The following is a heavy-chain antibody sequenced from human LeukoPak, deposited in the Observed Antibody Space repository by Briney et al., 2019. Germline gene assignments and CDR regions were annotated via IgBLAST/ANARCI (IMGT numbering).Heavy chain of an antibody. V-gene: IGHV3-11*01. J-gene: IGHJ4*02. Sequence: GGSLRLSCAASGFTFSDFYMTWIRQAPGKGLEWVSYISNRGSTIHYADSVRGRFTIPRDNAKKSLYLQMNGLRAEDTAVYYCARSADRSGYFREITLYYFDYWGQGTLVTVSS. CDR2: ISNRGSTI. CDR3: ARSADRSGYFREITLYYFDY. CDR1: GFTFSDFY. D-gene: IGHD3-22*01.